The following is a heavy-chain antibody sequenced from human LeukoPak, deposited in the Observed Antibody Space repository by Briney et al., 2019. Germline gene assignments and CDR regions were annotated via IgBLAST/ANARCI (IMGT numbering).Heavy chain of an antibody. CDR2: ISASGAGT. CDR1: GFTFSSYA. Sequence: GGSLRLSCAASGFTFSSYAMSWVRQAPGKGLEWVSAISASGAGTYNVDSVKGRFTISRDNSKNTLYLQMNSLRAEDTALYYCAKVDNIAAAGTFDYWGQGTPVTVSS. V-gene: IGHV3-23*01. CDR3: AKVDNIAAAGTFDY. J-gene: IGHJ4*02. D-gene: IGHD6-13*01.